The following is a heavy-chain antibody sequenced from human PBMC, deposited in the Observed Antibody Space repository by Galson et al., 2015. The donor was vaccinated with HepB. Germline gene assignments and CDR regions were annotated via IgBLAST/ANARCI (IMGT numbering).Heavy chain of an antibody. CDR1: GSTFSDYY. Sequence: SLRLSCAASGSTFSDYYMTWIRQAPGKGLEWVSHISSSGSSTVSYADPVRGRFTISRDNAKNPLYLQMNSLRAEDTAAYYCARATLGWFDPWGQGTLVTVSS. CDR2: ISSSGSSTV. V-gene: IGHV3-11*01. D-gene: IGHD2/OR15-2a*01. J-gene: IGHJ5*02. CDR3: ARATLGWFDP.